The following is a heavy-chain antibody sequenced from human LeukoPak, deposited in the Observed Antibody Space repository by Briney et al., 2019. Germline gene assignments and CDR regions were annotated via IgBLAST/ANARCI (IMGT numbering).Heavy chain of an antibody. Sequence: PSETLSLTCTVSGASISSSGYYWGWIRQSPGKGLEWIATISYSGSTYYNPSLKSRVTISVDTSKNQFSLKLSSVTAADTAVYYCASGGYCGSTDCYPNWFDPWGQGTLVTVSS. V-gene: IGHV4-39*07. J-gene: IGHJ5*02. CDR3: ASGGYCGSTDCYPNWFDP. D-gene: IGHD2-2*01. CDR1: GASISSSGYY. CDR2: ISYSGST.